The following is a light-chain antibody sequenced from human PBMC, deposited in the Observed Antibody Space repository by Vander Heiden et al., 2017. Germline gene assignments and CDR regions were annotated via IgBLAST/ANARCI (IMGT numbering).Light chain of an antibody. Sequence: DIQMTQSPSSLSAYVGDTVTITCQASQNIGRFLNWYQQKSGRAPQLLIYDGYESATGVPSRFSGSGSGTDFTFTITSLQSEDVGTYYCHHSNHLMVTFGPGTKVDIK. CDR3: HHSNHLMVT. J-gene: IGKJ3*01. CDR2: DGY. CDR1: QNIGRF. V-gene: IGKV1-33*01.